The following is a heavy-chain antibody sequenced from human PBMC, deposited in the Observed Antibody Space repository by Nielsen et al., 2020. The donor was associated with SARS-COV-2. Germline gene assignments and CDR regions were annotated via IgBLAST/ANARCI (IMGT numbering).Heavy chain of an antibody. CDR1: GDGVSSSSVA. J-gene: IGHJ6*02. V-gene: IGHV6-1*01. CDR3: TRDPGYYHGMDV. Sequence: SETLSLTCVISGDGVSSSSVAWNWIRQSPSRGLEWLGRIYYRSKWFYEYATFVRSRITIDPDTSKNHFSLHLNSVTSEDTAMYYCTRDPGYYHGMDVWGQGTTVIVSS. CDR2: IYYRSKWFY.